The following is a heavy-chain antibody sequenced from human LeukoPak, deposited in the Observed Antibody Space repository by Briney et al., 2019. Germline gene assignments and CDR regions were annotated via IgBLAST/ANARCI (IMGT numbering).Heavy chain of an antibody. CDR2: IIPIFGAA. V-gene: IGHV1-69*06. CDR3: ARGGYSGYDIDY. J-gene: IGHJ4*02. Sequence: SVKVSCKASGGTFSSYAISWVRQAPGQGLEWMGGIIPIFGAANYAQKFQGRVTITADKSTSTAYMELSSLRFEDTAVYYCARGGYSGYDIDYWGQGTLVTVSS. D-gene: IGHD5-12*01. CDR1: GGTFSSYA.